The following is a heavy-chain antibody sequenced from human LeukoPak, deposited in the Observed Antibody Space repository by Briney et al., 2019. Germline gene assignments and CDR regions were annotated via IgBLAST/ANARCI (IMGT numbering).Heavy chain of an antibody. V-gene: IGHV3-30-3*01. J-gene: IGHJ2*01. D-gene: IGHD6-19*01. CDR3: AGDRSGWSWYFDL. CDR2: ISYDGSNK. Sequence: GGSLRLSCAASGFTFSSYATHWVRQAPGKGLEWVAVISYDGSNKYYADSVKGRFTISRDNSKNTLYLQMNSLRAEDTAVYYCAGDRSGWSWYFDLWGRGTLVTVSS. CDR1: GFTFSSYA.